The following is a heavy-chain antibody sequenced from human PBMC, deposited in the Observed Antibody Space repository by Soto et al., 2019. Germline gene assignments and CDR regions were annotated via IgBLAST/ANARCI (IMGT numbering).Heavy chain of an antibody. V-gene: IGHV4-34*01. CDR1: GGSFSGYY. D-gene: IGHD5-18*01. CDR3: ARLVSYGYYYYYYMDV. Sequence: SVTLSLTCAVYGGSFSGYYWSWIRQPPGKGLEWIGEINHSGSTNYNPSLKSRVTISVDTSKNQFSLKLSSVTAADTAVYYCARLVSYGYYYYYYMDVWGKGTTVTVSS. CDR2: INHSGST. J-gene: IGHJ6*03.